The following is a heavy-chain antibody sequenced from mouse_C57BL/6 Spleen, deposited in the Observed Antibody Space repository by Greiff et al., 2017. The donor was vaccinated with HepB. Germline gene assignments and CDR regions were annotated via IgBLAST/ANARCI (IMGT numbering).Heavy chain of an antibody. D-gene: IGHD1-1*01. V-gene: IGHV3-6*01. Sequence: EVQLLQSGPGLVKPSPSLSLSCSASGYSITSGYYWYWNRQSPGNKLEWMGNISYDGSNNYNPSLKNRSSITRDTSKNQSFLKLKSVTTEDTATYYCARERLITSGYFDVWGTGTTVTVSS. CDR1: GYSITSGYY. CDR3: ARERLITSGYFDV. CDR2: ISYDGSN. J-gene: IGHJ1*03.